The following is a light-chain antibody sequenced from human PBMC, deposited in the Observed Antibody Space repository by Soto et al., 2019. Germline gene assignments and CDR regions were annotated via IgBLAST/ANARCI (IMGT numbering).Light chain of an antibody. CDR1: SSNIGRNT. CDR2: SND. Sequence: QAVVTQPPSASGTPGQRVTIACSGSSSNIGRNTVHWYQQLPGTTPNLLIYSNDQRPSGVPDRFSGSKSGSSASLAISGLQSEDEDDYYCAAWDDSLNGVVFGGGTKLTVL. CDR3: AAWDDSLNGVV. J-gene: IGLJ2*01. V-gene: IGLV1-44*01.